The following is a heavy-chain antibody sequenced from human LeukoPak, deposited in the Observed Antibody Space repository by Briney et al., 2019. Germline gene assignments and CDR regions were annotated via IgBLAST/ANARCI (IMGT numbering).Heavy chain of an antibody. J-gene: IGHJ6*02. D-gene: IGHD3-3*01. CDR2: ISYDGSNK. Sequence: SGRSLRLSCAASGFTFSSYAMHWVRQAPGKGLEWVAVISYDGSNKYYADSVKGRFTISRDNSKNTLYLQMNSLRAEDTAVYYCATELRLFGVVMNGMDVWGQGTTVTVSS. V-gene: IGHV3-30*04. CDR3: ATELRLFGVVMNGMDV. CDR1: GFTFSSYA.